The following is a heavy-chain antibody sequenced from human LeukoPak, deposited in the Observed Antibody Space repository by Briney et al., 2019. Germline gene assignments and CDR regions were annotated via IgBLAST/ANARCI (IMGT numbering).Heavy chain of an antibody. J-gene: IGHJ5*02. V-gene: IGHV4-39*07. CDR3: ARDYNWNYVLDWFDP. CDR1: GGSINNSYY. Sequence: PSETLSLTCTVSGGSINNSYYWGWIRQPPGKGLEWIGSIYYSGSTYYNPSLKSRVTISVDTSKNQFSLKLSSVTAADTAVYYCARDYNWNYVLDWFDPWGQGTLVTVSS. CDR2: IYYSGST. D-gene: IGHD1-7*01.